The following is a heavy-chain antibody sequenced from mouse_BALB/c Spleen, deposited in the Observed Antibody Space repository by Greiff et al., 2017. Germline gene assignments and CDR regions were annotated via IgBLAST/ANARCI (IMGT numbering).Heavy chain of an antibody. CDR3: ARYRSGNYFDY. J-gene: IGHJ2*01. CDR1: GFTFSSFG. Sequence: DVMLVESGGGLVQPGGSRKLSCAASGFTFSSFGMHWVRQAPEKGLEWVAYISSGSSTIYYADTVKGRFTISRDNPKNTLYLQMSSLKSEDTAMYYCARYRSGNYFDYWGQGTTLTVSS. CDR2: ISSGSSTI. V-gene: IGHV5-17*02.